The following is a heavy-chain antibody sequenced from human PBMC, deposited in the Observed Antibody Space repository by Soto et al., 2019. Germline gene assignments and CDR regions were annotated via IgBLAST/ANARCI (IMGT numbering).Heavy chain of an antibody. CDR3: ARGRGEGSRNFYNPYFDY. J-gene: IGHJ4*02. CDR2: IYPGDSDT. CDR1: GYSFTTYW. V-gene: IGHV5-51*01. Sequence: GESLKISCKGSGYSFTTYWIGWVRQMPGKGLEWMGIIYPGDSDTRYSPSFQGQVTISADKSITTANLQWSSLKASDTAMYYCARGRGEGSRNFYNPYFDYWGQGTLVNVSS. D-gene: IGHD3-10*01.